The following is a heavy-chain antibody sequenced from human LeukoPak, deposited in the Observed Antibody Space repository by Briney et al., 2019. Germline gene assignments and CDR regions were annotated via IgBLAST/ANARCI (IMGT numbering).Heavy chain of an antibody. D-gene: IGHD3-10*01. CDR3: ARDHYYGSGSYYGWFDP. V-gene: IGHV4-38-2*02. J-gene: IGHJ5*02. CDR2: IYHSGST. Sequence: GSLRLSCAASGFTFDDYGMSWVRQAPGKGLEWIGSIYHSGSTYYNPSLKSRVTISVDTSKNQFSLKLSSVTAADTAVYYCARDHYYGSGSYYGWFDPWGQGTLVTVSS. CDR1: GFTFDDYG.